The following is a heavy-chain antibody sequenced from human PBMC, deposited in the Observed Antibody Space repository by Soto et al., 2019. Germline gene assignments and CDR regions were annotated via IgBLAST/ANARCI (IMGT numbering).Heavy chain of an antibody. V-gene: IGHV2-5*02. J-gene: IGHJ4*02. CDR3: EHRRWLFDY. CDR2: IYWDNDK. D-gene: IGHD6-19*01. Sequence: QITLKESGPTLVKPTQTLTLTCTFSGFSISTNVMGVGWIRQPTGKAMEWLALIYWDNDKRYSTSMKSRLTIKKDTSQHQVFLTMTNMDTVDTATYYCEHRRWLFDYWGQGPLVTVSS. CDR1: GFSISTNVMG.